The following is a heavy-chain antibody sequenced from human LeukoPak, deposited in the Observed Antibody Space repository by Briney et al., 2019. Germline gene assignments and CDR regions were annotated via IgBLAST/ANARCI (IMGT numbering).Heavy chain of an antibody. Sequence: PGGSLRLSCAASGFKFYDYGMSWVRQAPGKGLEWVSGISWNGGNTGYADSVKGRFTISRDNAKNSLFLQMNSLRADDTAFYYCAREGIYCVNGVCYLDYWGQGTLVTVSS. D-gene: IGHD2-8*01. V-gene: IGHV3-20*04. CDR2: ISWNGGNT. CDR1: GFKFYDYG. CDR3: AREGIYCVNGVCYLDY. J-gene: IGHJ4*02.